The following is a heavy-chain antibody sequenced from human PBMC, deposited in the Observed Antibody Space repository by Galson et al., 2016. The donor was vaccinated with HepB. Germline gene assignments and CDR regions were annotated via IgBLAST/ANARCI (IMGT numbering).Heavy chain of an antibody. Sequence: SLRLSCAGSGFSFSNYYIDWVRQAPGKGLEWVGRCRDKASSHTTEYAASVRGRFTISRGDSGNSLFLQLNTLQIEDTAVYFCVRVHGAGWSTSYFDFWGQGVLVTVSS. CDR3: VRVHGAGWSTSYFDF. V-gene: IGHV3-72*01. CDR1: GFSFSNYY. J-gene: IGHJ4*02. CDR2: CRDKASSHTT. D-gene: IGHD6-19*01.